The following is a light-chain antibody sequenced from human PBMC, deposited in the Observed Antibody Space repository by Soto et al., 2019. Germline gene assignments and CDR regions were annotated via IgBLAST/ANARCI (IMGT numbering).Light chain of an antibody. Sequence: IQMTQSPSSLSASVGARVTITCQANQDITNSLNWYQQIPGKAPKLLIYGSSNLVTGVPSSFRGRRSGTSFTFTISSLQPEDSAPYYCQHYHNLPLSFGGGTQVEIK. J-gene: IGKJ4*01. CDR2: GSS. V-gene: IGKV1-33*01. CDR1: QDITNS. CDR3: QHYHNLPLS.